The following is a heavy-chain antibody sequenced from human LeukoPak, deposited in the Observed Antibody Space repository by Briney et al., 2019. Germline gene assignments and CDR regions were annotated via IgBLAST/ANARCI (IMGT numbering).Heavy chain of an antibody. CDR2: ISGAGRET. V-gene: IGHV3-23*01. CDR1: GFTFGGSA. Sequence: GGSLRLSCEASGFTFGGSAMSWVRQAPGKGLEWISDISGAGRETYYADSVKGRFTISRDNSKNTLYLQLNSLGAEDTAVYFCAKIDSPRVGWRAPFDYWGQGTPVTVSS. D-gene: IGHD6-19*01. CDR3: AKIDSPRVGWRAPFDY. J-gene: IGHJ4*02.